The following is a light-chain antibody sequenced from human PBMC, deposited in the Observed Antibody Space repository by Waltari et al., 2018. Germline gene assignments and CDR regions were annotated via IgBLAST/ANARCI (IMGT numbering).Light chain of an antibody. J-gene: IGKJ1*01. CDR3: QQRRNWPWT. Sequence: ETVLTPSPATLSLSPGDRATFSCRASQNIDSYLAWYQHKPGQPLRFLIFDAFNRPTGIPARFSGSRSGTDFNLTISSLESEDFAIYYCQQRRNWPWTFGQGTRVEIK. V-gene: IGKV3-11*01. CDR2: DAF. CDR1: QNIDSY.